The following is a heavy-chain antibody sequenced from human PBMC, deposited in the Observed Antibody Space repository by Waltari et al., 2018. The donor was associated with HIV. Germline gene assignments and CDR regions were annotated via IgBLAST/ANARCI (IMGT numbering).Heavy chain of an antibody. D-gene: IGHD3-22*01. J-gene: IGHJ5*02. CDR3: AKSTYYYDNTDRWFDP. CDR2: VSTHNEKK. V-gene: IGHV1-18*01. CDR1: GYIFTNFG. Sequence: VQLLQSGAEVKEPGASVRVSCKASGYIFTNFGISWVRQAPGQGLEWMGWVSTHNEKKKYAPKLKGRVTMTADTSTNTAYMELRSLISDDSAMYYCAKSTYYYDNTDRWFDPWGQGTLVTVSS.